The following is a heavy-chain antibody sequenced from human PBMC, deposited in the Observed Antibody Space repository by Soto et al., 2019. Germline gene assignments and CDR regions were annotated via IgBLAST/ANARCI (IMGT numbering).Heavy chain of an antibody. Sequence: GASVKISCKASGFTFTSSAVQWVRQARGQRLEWIGWIVVGSGNTNYAQKFQERVTITRDMSTSTAYMELSSLRSEDTAVYYCAADPSSSWSYYYYGMDVWGQGTTVTVSS. CDR2: IVVGSGNT. V-gene: IGHV1-58*01. CDR1: GFTFTSSA. D-gene: IGHD6-13*01. CDR3: AADPSSSWSYYYYGMDV. J-gene: IGHJ6*02.